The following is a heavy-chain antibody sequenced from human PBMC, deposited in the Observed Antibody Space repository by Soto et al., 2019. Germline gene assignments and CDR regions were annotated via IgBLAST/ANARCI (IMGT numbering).Heavy chain of an antibody. D-gene: IGHD5-18*01. CDR2: IIPIFGTA. CDR3: ATGVDTAMVTAWFYFDY. J-gene: IGHJ4*02. CDR1: GGTFSSYA. Sequence: SVKVSCKASGGTFSSYAISWVRQAPGQGLEWMGGIIPIFGTANYAQKFQGRVTITADESTSTAYMELSSLRSEDTAVYYCATGVDTAMVTAWFYFDYWGQGTLVTVSS. V-gene: IGHV1-69*13.